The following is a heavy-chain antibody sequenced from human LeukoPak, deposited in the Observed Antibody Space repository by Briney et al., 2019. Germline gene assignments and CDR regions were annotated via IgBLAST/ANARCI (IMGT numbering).Heavy chain of an antibody. CDR1: GFTFSSYG. J-gene: IGHJ3*02. D-gene: IGHD1-26*01. Sequence: GGSLRLSCAASGFTFSSYGMHWVRQAPGKGLEWVAFIRYDGSNKYYADSVKGRFTISRDNSKNTLYLQMNSLRAEDTAVYYCANGGFYSGSYYGMGAFDIWGQGTMVTVSS. CDR3: ANGGFYSGSYYGMGAFDI. V-gene: IGHV3-30*02. CDR2: IRYDGSNK.